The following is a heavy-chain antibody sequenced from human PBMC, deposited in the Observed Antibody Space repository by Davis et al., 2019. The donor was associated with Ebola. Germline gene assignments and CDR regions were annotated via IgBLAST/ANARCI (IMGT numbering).Heavy chain of an antibody. Sequence: GESLKISCAASGFTFSSYSMNWVRQAPGKGLEWVSSISSSSSYIYYADSVKGRFTISRDNAKNSLYLQMNSLRAEDTAVYYCAGAGGSGYYTDYWGQGTLVTVSS. CDR3: AGAGGSGYYTDY. CDR1: GFTFSSYS. CDR2: ISSSSSYI. V-gene: IGHV3-21*01. D-gene: IGHD3-3*01. J-gene: IGHJ4*02.